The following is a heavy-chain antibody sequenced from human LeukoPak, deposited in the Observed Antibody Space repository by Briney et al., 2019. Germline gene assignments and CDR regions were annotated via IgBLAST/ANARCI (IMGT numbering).Heavy chain of an antibody. V-gene: IGHV3-48*01. CDR1: GFTFSSYS. CDR3: ARNYYGSGSYFDY. D-gene: IGHD3-10*01. J-gene: IGHJ4*02. CDR2: ISSSSSTI. Sequence: PGGSLRLSCAASGFTFSSYSMNWVRQAPGKGLEWVSYISSSSSTIYYADSVNGRFTISRDNAKNSLYLQMNSLRAEDTAVYYCARNYYGSGSYFDYWGQGTLVTVSS.